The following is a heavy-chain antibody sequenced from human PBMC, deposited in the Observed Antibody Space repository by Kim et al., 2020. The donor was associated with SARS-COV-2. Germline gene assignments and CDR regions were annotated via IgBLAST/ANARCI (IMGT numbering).Heavy chain of an antibody. Sequence: GGSLRLSCVTSRFSLSDHYIDWVRQGPGKGLEWVGRSGNKASSHTTEYAASVKDRITNSRDDSKNSLYLQMNSLKTEDTAVYYCCRGYSGGPIYAFDIWGQGTGVTVSS. J-gene: IGHJ3*02. D-gene: IGHD6-19*01. CDR2: SGNKASSHTT. CDR1: RFSLSDHY. CDR3: CRGYSGGPIYAFDI. V-gene: IGHV3-72*01.